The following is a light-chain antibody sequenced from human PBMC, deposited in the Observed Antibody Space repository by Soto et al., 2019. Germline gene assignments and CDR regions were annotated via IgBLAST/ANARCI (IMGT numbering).Light chain of an antibody. CDR3: CSYAGSSTLV. CDR2: EGS. V-gene: IGLV2-23*03. J-gene: IGLJ1*01. CDR1: SRVVGTYNL. Sequence: SAPNQPPPGFGAPGQAITLSCPGTSRVVGTYNLVSWYQQEPGKAPKLMIFEGSKRPSGVSNRFSGSKSGNTASLTISGLQAEDEADYYCCSYAGSSTLVFGTGTKVTVL.